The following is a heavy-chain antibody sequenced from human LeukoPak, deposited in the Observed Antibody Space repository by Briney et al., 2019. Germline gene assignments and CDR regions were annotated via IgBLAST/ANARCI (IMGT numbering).Heavy chain of an antibody. CDR1: GGSISSGSYH. CDR3: AWQGTYDSSGDDAFDI. Sequence: SETLSLTCTVSGGSISSGSYHWSWIRQPAGKGLEWIGRIYTSGSTNYNPSLKSRVTISVNTSKNQFSLKLSSVTAADTAVCYCAWQGTYDSSGDDAFDIRGQGTMVTVSS. J-gene: IGHJ3*02. D-gene: IGHD3-22*01. CDR2: IYTSGST. V-gene: IGHV4-61*02.